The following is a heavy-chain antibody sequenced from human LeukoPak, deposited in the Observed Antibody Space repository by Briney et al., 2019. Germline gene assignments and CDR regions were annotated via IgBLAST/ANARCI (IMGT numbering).Heavy chain of an antibody. CDR2: INHSGST. Sequence: PSETLSLTCAVYGGSFSDYYWNWIRQPPGKGLEWIGEINHSGSTNYNPSLKSRVTISLDTSKNQFSLRLSSVTAADTAVYYCARRSGWYAPGLWGQGTLVTVSS. J-gene: IGHJ4*02. CDR3: ARRSGWYAPGL. CDR1: GGSFSDYY. D-gene: IGHD6-19*01. V-gene: IGHV4-34*01.